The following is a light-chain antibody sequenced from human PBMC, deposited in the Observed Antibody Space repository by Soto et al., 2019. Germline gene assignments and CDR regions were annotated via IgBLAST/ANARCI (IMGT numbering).Light chain of an antibody. CDR3: QQYNRWPIT. V-gene: IGKV3-15*01. CDR2: AAS. CDR1: QSISNK. J-gene: IGKJ5*01. Sequence: EIVMTQSPGTLSVSPGERATLSCRAGQSISNKLAWYQQKPGQAPRLLIYAASTGATDIPARFSGSGFGTEFTLTISSLQSEDFAVYYCQQYNRWPITFGQGTRLEVK.